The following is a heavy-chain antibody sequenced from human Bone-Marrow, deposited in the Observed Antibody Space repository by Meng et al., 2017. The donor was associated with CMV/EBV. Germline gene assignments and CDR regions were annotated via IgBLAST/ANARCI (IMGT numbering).Heavy chain of an antibody. CDR3: ARDSYCSSPNCYFSLAFDI. Sequence: SETLSLTCTVSGGSISSSSYYWDWIRQPPGKGLEWIGSIYYSGSTYYNPSLKSRVTISVDTSKNQFSLKLSSVTAAATAVYYCARDSYCSSPNCYFSLAFDIWGQGTMVTVSS. CDR2: IYYSGST. CDR1: GGSISSSSYY. D-gene: IGHD2-2*01. V-gene: IGHV4-39*07. J-gene: IGHJ3*02.